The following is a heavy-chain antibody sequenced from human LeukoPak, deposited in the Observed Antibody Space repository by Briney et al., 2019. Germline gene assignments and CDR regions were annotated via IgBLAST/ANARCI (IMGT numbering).Heavy chain of an antibody. CDR1: GGSFSGYY. D-gene: IGHD2-2*02. Sequence: SETLSLTCAVYGGSFSGYYWSWIRQPPGKGLEWIGEINHSGSTNYNPSLKSRVTISVDTSKNQFSLKLSSVTAADTVVYYCARGRSVVVPAAIPRGLPYDYWGQGTLVTVSS. J-gene: IGHJ4*02. V-gene: IGHV4-34*01. CDR2: INHSGST. CDR3: ARGRSVVVPAAIPRGLPYDY.